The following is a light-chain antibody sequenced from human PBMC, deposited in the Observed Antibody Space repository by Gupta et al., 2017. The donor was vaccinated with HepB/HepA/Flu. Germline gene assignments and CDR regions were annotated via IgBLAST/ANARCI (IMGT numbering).Light chain of an antibody. CDR1: SPNIGAGYD. CDR3: QSYDSSLSAYVV. J-gene: IGLJ2*01. V-gene: IGLV1-40*01. Sequence: QSVLTQPPSVSGAPGQRVPISCTGSSPNIGAGYDVHWYQQLPGTAPKLLIYGNSNRPSGVPDRFSGSKSGTSASLAITGLQAEDEADYYCQSYDSSLSAYVVFGGGTKLTVL. CDR2: GNS.